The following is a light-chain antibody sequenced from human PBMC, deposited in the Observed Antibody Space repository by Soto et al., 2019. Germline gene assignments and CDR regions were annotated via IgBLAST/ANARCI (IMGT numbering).Light chain of an antibody. Sequence: QSVLTQPASVSGSPGQSITISCTGTSSDVGDYDYVSWYQQHPGKAPKLMIYDVSNRPSGVSDRFSGSKSGNTASLTISGLQAEDEADYYCSSYTSSSTLSWVFGGGTKVTVL. CDR3: SSYTSSSTLSWV. CDR2: DVS. CDR1: SSDVGDYDY. V-gene: IGLV2-14*03. J-gene: IGLJ3*02.